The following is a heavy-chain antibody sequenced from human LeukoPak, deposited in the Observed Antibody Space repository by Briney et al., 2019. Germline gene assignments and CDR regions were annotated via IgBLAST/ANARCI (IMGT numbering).Heavy chain of an antibody. D-gene: IGHD3-10*01. Sequence: GGSLRLSCAASGLTFSNAWMSWVRQAPGKGLEWVGRIKSKTDGGTTDYAAPVKGRFTISRDDSKNTLYLQMNSLKTEDTAVYYCTTISMVRGVIITVYYYYYMDVWGKGTTVTVSS. CDR3: TTISMVRGVIITVYYYYYMDV. CDR1: GLTFSNAW. CDR2: IKSKTDGGTT. J-gene: IGHJ6*03. V-gene: IGHV3-15*01.